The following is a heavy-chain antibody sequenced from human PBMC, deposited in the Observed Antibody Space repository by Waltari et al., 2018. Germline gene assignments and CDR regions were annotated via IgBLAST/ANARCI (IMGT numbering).Heavy chain of an antibody. CDR3: ARVPYDFWSGYYGIYDY. Sequence: QVQLQQWGAGLLKPSETLSLTCAVYGGSFSGYYWSWIRQPPGKGLEWIGEINHSGSTNYNPSLKSRVTISVDTSTNQFSLKLSSVTAADTAVYYCARVPYDFWSGYYGIYDYWGQGTLVTVSS. J-gene: IGHJ4*02. CDR1: GGSFSGYY. CDR2: INHSGST. D-gene: IGHD3-3*01. V-gene: IGHV4-34*01.